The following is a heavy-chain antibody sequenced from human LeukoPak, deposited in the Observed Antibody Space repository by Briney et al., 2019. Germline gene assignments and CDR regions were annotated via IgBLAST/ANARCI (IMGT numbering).Heavy chain of an antibody. Sequence: GGSLRLSCTASGFTFSSYVMSWVRQAPGSGLEWVSAISGSASNTYYADSVKGRFTISRDNSKNTLFLQMNSLRAEDMAVYYCAKPPFSDSSGFANWGHGTLVTVSS. J-gene: IGHJ4*01. V-gene: IGHV3-23*01. CDR2: ISGSASNT. D-gene: IGHD3-22*01. CDR1: GFTFSSYV. CDR3: AKPPFSDSSGFAN.